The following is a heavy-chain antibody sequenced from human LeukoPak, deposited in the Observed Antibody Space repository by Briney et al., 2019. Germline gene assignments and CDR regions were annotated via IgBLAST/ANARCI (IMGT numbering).Heavy chain of an antibody. J-gene: IGHJ4*02. Sequence: GESLKISCKGSGYSFTSYWIGWGRQMPGEGLEWMWGIYPCECDTRYSPSLQVQVTISADKSINTAYLQWSSLKASDTAMYYCARGYSYGEFDYWGQGTLVTVSS. V-gene: IGHV5-51*01. D-gene: IGHD5-18*01. CDR1: GYSFTSYW. CDR3: ARGYSYGEFDY. CDR2: IYPCECDT.